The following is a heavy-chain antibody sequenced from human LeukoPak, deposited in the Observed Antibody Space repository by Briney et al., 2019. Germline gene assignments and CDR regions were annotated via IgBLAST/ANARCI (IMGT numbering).Heavy chain of an antibody. CDR2: ISYDGSNK. J-gene: IGHJ4*02. D-gene: IGHD6-19*01. CDR1: GFTFSSYA. CDR3: AREPAGWYFDY. V-gene: IGHV3-30-3*01. Sequence: GGSLRLSCAASGFTFSSYAMHWVRQAPGKGVEWVAVISYDGSNKYYADSVKGRFTISRDNSKNTLYLQMNSLRAEDTAVYYCAREPAGWYFDYWGQGTLVTVSS.